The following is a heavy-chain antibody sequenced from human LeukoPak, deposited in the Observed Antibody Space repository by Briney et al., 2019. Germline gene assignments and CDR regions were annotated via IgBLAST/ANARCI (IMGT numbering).Heavy chain of an antibody. D-gene: IGHD2-2*01. CDR3: ARVNLYHNAFDI. J-gene: IGHJ3*02. Sequence: ASVKVSCKASGYTFSSYGISWVRQAPGQGLEWMGWISTYNGDTHYAQKFQGRVTMTTDTSTSTAYMELRSLRSDDTAVYYCARVNLYHNAFDIWGQGTMVTVSS. V-gene: IGHV1-18*01. CDR1: GYTFSSYG. CDR2: ISTYNGDT.